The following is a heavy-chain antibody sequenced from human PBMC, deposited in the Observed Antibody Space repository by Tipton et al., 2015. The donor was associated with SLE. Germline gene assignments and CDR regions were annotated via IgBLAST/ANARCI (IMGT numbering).Heavy chain of an antibody. D-gene: IGHD6-19*01. Sequence: TLSLTCTVSGGSISSSSYYWGWIRQPPGKGLEWIGIIYHSGTTCYNPSLKSRVTISVDTSKNQFSLKLSSVTAADTAVYYCARVTGHSSGWYGWVDYWGQGTLVTVSS. J-gene: IGHJ4*02. V-gene: IGHV4-39*07. CDR1: GGSISSSSYY. CDR2: IYHSGTT. CDR3: ARVTGHSSGWYGWVDY.